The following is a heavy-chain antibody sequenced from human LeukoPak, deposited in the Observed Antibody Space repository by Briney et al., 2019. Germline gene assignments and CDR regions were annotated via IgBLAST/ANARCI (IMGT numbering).Heavy chain of an antibody. D-gene: IGHD6-19*01. CDR2: ISGVGVAT. Sequence: GGSLRLSCAASGFTFSSFAMTWVRQAPGKGLEWVALISGVGVATHYADSVKGRFIISRDNSKSTLFLQMNGLRADDSAIYYCAKESKWLPSYWGQGTRVTVSS. J-gene: IGHJ4*02. CDR3: AKESKWLPSY. CDR1: GFTFSSFA. V-gene: IGHV3-23*01.